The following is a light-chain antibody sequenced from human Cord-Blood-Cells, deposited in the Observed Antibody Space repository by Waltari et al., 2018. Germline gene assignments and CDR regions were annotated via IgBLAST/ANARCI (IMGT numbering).Light chain of an antibody. CDR2: GNS. V-gene: IGLV1-40*01. Sequence: QSVLTPPPSVSAAPGQRVTISCTGSSSNIGAGSDVHWYQQLPGTAPKLLIYGNSNRPSGVPDRFSGSKSGTSASLAITGLQAEDEADYYCQSYDSSLSVVFGGGTKLTVL. J-gene: IGLJ2*01. CDR1: SSNIGAGSD. CDR3: QSYDSSLSVV.